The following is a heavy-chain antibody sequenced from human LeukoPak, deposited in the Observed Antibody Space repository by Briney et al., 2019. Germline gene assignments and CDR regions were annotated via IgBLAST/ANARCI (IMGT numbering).Heavy chain of an antibody. D-gene: IGHD3-3*01. V-gene: IGHV3-7*03. Sequence: GGSLRLSCVASGFTFGHHFMSWVRQAPGGGLEWVANINPDGSIKFHADSVKGRFSISRDNARNSVYLQMNSLRVEDTAVYFCARRITTFGVLADWYFDLWGRSTRVTVSS. CDR1: GFTFGHHF. CDR2: INPDGSIK. CDR3: ARRITTFGVLADWYFDL. J-gene: IGHJ2*01.